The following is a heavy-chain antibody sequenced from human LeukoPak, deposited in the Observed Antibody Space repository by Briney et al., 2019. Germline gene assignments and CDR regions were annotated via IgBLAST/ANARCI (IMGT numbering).Heavy chain of an antibody. V-gene: IGHV3-30*03. D-gene: IGHD5-12*01. J-gene: IGHJ4*02. CDR2: ISYDGSNK. CDR3: AARSGYLIDY. CDR1: GFTFSSYG. Sequence: RAGGSLRLSCAASGFTFSSYGMHWVRQAPGKGLEWVAVISYDGSNKYYADSVKGRFTISRDNSKNTLYLQMNSLKAEDTAVYYCAARSGYLIDYWGQGTLVTVSS.